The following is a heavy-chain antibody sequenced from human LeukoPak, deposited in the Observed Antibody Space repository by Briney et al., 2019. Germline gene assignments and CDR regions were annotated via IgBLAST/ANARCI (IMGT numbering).Heavy chain of an antibody. Sequence: SVKVSCKASGGTFSSYAISWVRQAPGQGLEWMGRIIPILGIANYAQKFQGRVTITADKSTSTAYMELSSLRSEDTAVYYCARDPGVSMVRGVPYFDYWGQGTLVTVSS. V-gene: IGHV1-69*04. D-gene: IGHD3-10*01. J-gene: IGHJ4*02. CDR3: ARDPGVSMVRGVPYFDY. CDR2: IIPILGIA. CDR1: GGTFSSYA.